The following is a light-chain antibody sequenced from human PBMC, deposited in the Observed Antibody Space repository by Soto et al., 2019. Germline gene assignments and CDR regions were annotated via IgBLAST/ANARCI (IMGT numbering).Light chain of an antibody. CDR2: SAS. CDR3: QKYNDWPPSWT. V-gene: IGKV3-15*01. CDR1: QSVSSN. J-gene: IGKJ1*01. Sequence: EIVMTQSPATLSVSPGERATLSCRASQSVSSNLAWYQQKPGQAPRLLIYSASTRATGIPARFSGSGSGTEFTLTISSLQSEDFAVYYCQKYNDWPPSWTFGQGTKVEIK.